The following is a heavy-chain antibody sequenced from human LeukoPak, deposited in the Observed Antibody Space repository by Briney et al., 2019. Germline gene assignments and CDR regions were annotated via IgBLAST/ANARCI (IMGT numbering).Heavy chain of an antibody. D-gene: IGHD2-15*01. CDR2: IYYSGST. CDR3: ARQGDSCSGGSCYARTIDY. Sequence: PSETLSLTCTVSGGSISSSNYLWGWIRQPPGKGLEWIGSIYYSGSTYHNPSFKSRLTISVDTSKNQFSLGLSSVTAADTAMYYCARQGDSCSGGSCYARTIDYWGQGTLVTVSS. CDR1: GGSISSSNYL. J-gene: IGHJ4*02. V-gene: IGHV4-39*01.